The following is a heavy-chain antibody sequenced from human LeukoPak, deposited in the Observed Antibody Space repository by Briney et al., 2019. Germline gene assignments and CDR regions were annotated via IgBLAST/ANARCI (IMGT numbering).Heavy chain of an antibody. CDR1: GFTFSSYD. J-gene: IGHJ4*02. CDR3: ARWGMTTTDIDS. Sequence: GGSLRLSCAASGFTFSSYDMHWVRQATGKGLEWVSAIGTAGDTYYPGSVKGRFTVSRDNAKNSLYLQMNSLRAEDTAVYYCARWGMTTTDIDSWGQGTLVTVSS. D-gene: IGHD5-24*01. V-gene: IGHV3-13*01. CDR2: IGTAGDT.